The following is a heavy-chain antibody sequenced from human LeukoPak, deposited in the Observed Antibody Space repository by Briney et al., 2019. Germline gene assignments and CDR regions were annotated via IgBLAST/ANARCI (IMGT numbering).Heavy chain of an antibody. CDR1: GGSFNDYN. V-gene: IGHV4-34*01. CDR3: ARGSPKHDS. Sequence: PSETLSLTCAVYGGSFNDYNWNWIRQPPGKGLEWIGEINHNGATNYNPSLKSRLTISVDTSKNQFSLRLKSVTAADTAVYYCARGSPKHDSWGQGTLVTVSS. J-gene: IGHJ5*01. CDR2: INHNGAT.